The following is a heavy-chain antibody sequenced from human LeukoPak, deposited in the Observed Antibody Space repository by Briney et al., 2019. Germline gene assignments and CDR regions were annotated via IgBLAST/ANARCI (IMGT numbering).Heavy chain of an antibody. J-gene: IGHJ1*01. Sequence: SETLSLTCTVSGGSISSSSYYWGWNRQPPGKGLEWIGSIYYSGSTYYNPSLKSRVTISVDTSKNQFSLKLSSVTAADTAVYYCARVSSSWSVTRYVAEYFQHWGQGTLVTVSS. CDR2: IYYSGST. CDR1: GGSISSSSYY. CDR3: ARVSSSWSVTRYVAEYFQH. V-gene: IGHV4-39*01. D-gene: IGHD6-13*01.